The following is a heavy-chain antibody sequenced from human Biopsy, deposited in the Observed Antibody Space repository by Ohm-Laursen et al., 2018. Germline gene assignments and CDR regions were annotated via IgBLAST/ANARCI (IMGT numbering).Heavy chain of an antibody. V-gene: IGHV1-2*02. CDR2: ISPKSGGT. J-gene: IGHJ4*02. Sequence: ASVKVSCKASGFSFTGYYIHWVRQAPGQGLEWMGWISPKSGGTNYAQKFQGNITMTKNTSMSTAYMEMSRLRSDDTAVYYCALQWVAQMKNFDYWGQGTLVTVSS. CDR3: ALQWVAQMKNFDY. D-gene: IGHD6-19*01. CDR1: GFSFTGYY.